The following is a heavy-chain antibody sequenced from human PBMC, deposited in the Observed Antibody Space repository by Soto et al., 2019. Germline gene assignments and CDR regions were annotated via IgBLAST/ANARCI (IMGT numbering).Heavy chain of an antibody. Sequence: GGSLRLSCEASGFTFSGFDMHWVRQPTGKGLEWVSTIGTAGDTYYAVSVKGRFTISRDNAKNSLSLQMNSLRAGDTAVYYCARGHSVYYDILTGPQGGWFDPWGQGTLVTVSS. D-gene: IGHD3-9*01. CDR1: GFTFSGFD. J-gene: IGHJ5*02. V-gene: IGHV3-13*01. CDR2: IGTAGDT. CDR3: ARGHSVYYDILTGPQGGWFDP.